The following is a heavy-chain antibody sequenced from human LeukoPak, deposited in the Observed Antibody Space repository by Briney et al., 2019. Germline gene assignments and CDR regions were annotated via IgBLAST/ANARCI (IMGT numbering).Heavy chain of an antibody. J-gene: IGHJ4*02. CDR2: INSDGSST. D-gene: IGHD3-22*01. CDR1: GFTFSSYW. V-gene: IGHV3-74*01. CDR3: ARDGDSSGYYVNFDY. Sequence: PGESLRLSCAASGFTFSSYWMHWVRQSPGKGLVWVSRINSDGSSTSYADSVKGRVTISRDNAKNTLSLQMNSLRAEDTAVYYCARDGDSSGYYVNFDYWGQGTLVTVSS.